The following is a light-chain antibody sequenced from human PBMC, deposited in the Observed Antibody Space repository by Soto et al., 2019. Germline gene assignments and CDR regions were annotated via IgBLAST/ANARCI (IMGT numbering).Light chain of an antibody. CDR1: QSVSSN. CDR2: GAS. CDR3: QQYNNWPSLT. J-gene: IGKJ3*01. V-gene: IGKV3-15*01. Sequence: EIVMTQSPATLSVSPGERATLSCRASQSVSSNLAWYQQKPGQAPRLLIYGASTRATGIPARFSGSGSGTEFTLTISSLQSEDFAVYYCQQYNNWPSLTFDHETKVDIK.